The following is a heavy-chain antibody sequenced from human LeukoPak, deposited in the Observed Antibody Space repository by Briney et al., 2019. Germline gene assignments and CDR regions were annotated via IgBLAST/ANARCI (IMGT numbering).Heavy chain of an antibody. CDR2: ISAYNGNT. Sequence: ASVKVSCKASVYTFTSYGISWVRQAPGQGLEWMAWISAYNGNTNYAQKLQGRVTMTTDTSTSTAYMELRSLRSDDTAVYYCARDDSVWFGELSHDYWGQGSLATVSS. CDR3: ARDDSVWFGELSHDY. J-gene: IGHJ4*02. D-gene: IGHD3-10*01. V-gene: IGHV1-18*01. CDR1: VYTFTSYG.